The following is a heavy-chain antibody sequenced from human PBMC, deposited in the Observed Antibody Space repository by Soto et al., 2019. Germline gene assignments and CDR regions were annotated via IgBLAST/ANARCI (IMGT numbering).Heavy chain of an antibody. J-gene: IGHJ4*02. Sequence: GGSLRLSCAASGLTFSSYSMHWVRQAPGKGLEWVAVISYDGSNKYYADSVKGRFTISRDNSKNTLYLQMNSLRAEDTAVYYCAKDARVSYLDGSRWYYFDYWGQGTLVTVSS. CDR2: ISYDGSNK. CDR3: AKDARVSYLDGSRWYYFDY. CDR1: GLTFSSYS. V-gene: IGHV3-30*18. D-gene: IGHD1-26*01.